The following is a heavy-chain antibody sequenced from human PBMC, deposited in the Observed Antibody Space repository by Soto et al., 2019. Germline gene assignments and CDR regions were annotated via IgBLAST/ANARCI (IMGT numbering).Heavy chain of an antibody. J-gene: IGHJ4*02. CDR3: TRGRDSSISFDY. D-gene: IGHD6-13*01. V-gene: IGHV4-59*12. CDR2: IYHSGST. CDR1: GGSISSYY. Sequence: SETLSLTCTVSGGSISSYYWSWIRQPPGKGLEWIGYIYHSGSTNYNPSLKSRVTISVDTSKNQFSLKLSSVTAADTAVYYCTRGRDSSISFDYWGEGTLVTVSS.